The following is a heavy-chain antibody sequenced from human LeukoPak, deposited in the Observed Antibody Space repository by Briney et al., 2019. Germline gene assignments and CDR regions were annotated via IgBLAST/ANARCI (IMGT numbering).Heavy chain of an antibody. D-gene: IGHD4-17*01. CDR1: GGSIASSSYY. J-gene: IGHJ4*02. CDR3: ARLLRYGRSDY. Sequence: PSETLSLTCTVSGGSIASSSYYWAWIRQPPGKGLEWIGTIYYTGTTYHNPSLKSRVTISVDPSKNHFSLSLTSVTATDSAVYYCARLLRYGRSDYWGQGTLVTVSS. CDR2: IYYTGTT. V-gene: IGHV4-39*02.